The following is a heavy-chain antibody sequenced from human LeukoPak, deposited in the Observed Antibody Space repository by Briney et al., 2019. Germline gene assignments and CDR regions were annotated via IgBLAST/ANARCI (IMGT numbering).Heavy chain of an antibody. Sequence: PGRSLRLSCAASGFTFSSYGMHWVRQAPGKGLEWVAVIWYDGSNKYYADSVKGRFTISRDNAKNSLYLQMNSLRAEDTAVYYCARGLAFDYWGQGTLVTVSS. CDR1: GFTFSSYG. V-gene: IGHV3-33*01. CDR2: IWYDGSNK. CDR3: ARGLAFDY. J-gene: IGHJ4*02. D-gene: IGHD6-19*01.